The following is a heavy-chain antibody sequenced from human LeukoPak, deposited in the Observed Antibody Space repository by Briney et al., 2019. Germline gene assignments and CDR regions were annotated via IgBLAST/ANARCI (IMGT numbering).Heavy chain of an antibody. J-gene: IGHJ6*02. V-gene: IGHV4-59*01. D-gene: IGHD3-3*01. Sequence: PSETLSLTCTVSGCSISSYYWIWIRQPPGKGLEWIGYIYYSGSTNYNPSLTSRLTISVDTSKNQFSLKLSSVTAADTAVYYCARAYYDFWSGYPLRDYGMDVWGQGTTVTVSS. CDR3: ARAYYDFWSGYPLRDYGMDV. CDR1: GCSISSYY. CDR2: IYYSGST.